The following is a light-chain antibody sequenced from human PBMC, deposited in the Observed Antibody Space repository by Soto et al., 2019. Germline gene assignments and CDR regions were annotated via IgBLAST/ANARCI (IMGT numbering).Light chain of an antibody. Sequence: QSALTQPASVSGSPGQSITISCTGTRRDVGGYNYVSWYQQYPGKSPKLLIYEVTYRPSGVSNRFSGSKSGNTASLTISGLQAEDEADYYCSSYTISNTLPFVFGTGTKLTVL. J-gene: IGLJ1*01. CDR2: EVT. CDR3: SSYTISNTLPFV. V-gene: IGLV2-14*01. CDR1: RRDVGGYNY.